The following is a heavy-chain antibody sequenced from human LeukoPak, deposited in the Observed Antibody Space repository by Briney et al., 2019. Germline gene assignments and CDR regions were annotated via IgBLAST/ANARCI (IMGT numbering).Heavy chain of an antibody. CDR3: ARVGRGYSGYDPYYFDY. CDR2: IYYSGST. V-gene: IGHV4-59*01. D-gene: IGHD5-12*01. CDR1: GSSISSYY. J-gene: IGHJ4*02. Sequence: PSETLSLTCTVSGSSISSYYWSWIRQPPGKGLERIGYIYYSGSTNYNPSLKSRVTISVDTSKNQFSLKLSSVTAADTAVYYCARVGRGYSGYDPYYFDYWGQGTLVTVSS.